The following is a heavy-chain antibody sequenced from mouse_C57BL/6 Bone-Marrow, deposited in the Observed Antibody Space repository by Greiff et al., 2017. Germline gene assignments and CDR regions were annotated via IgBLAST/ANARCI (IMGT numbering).Heavy chain of an antibody. D-gene: IGHD2-5*01. V-gene: IGHV6-6*01. CDR3: TRRSYYSNYDYAMDY. CDR2: IRNKANNHAT. CDR1: GFTFSDAW. Sequence: EVKVEESGGGLVQPGGSMKLSCAASGFTFSDAWMDWVRQSPEKGLEWVAEIRNKANNHATYYAESVKGRFTISRDDSKSSVYLQMNSLRAEDTDIYYCTRRSYYSNYDYAMDYWGQGTSVTVSS. J-gene: IGHJ4*01.